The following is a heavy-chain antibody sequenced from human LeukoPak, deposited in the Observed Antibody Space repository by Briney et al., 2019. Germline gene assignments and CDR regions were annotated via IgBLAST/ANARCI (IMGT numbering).Heavy chain of an antibody. CDR1: GTSISSYY. V-gene: IGHV4-59*01. CDR2: IYYSGST. J-gene: IGHJ4*02. CDR3: ARARRYSSGFDY. D-gene: IGHD6-19*01. Sequence: SEPLSPTSTVSGTSISSYYWCWIRQPPGKGQGGVGNIYYSGSTNYNPSLKGRVTISVDTSKNQFSLKLSSWTAADTAVYYWARARRYSSGFDYWGQGTLATVSS.